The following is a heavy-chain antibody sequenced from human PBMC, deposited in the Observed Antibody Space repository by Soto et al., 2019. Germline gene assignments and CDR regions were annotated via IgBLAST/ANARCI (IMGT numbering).Heavy chain of an antibody. Sequence: VRLVQSGTEVREPGSSVKVSCKASGGTFDSNAISWVRLAPGQGHEWMGGIIPIFGTINTAQKFQDRVTITADESANIVYMELSSLRSEDTAIYYCAREGLSFGPGAVGGAFDIWGQGTLVTVSS. V-gene: IGHV1-69*12. CDR2: IIPIFGTI. CDR3: AREGLSFGPGAVGGAFDI. J-gene: IGHJ3*02. D-gene: IGHD2-2*01. CDR1: GGTFDSNA.